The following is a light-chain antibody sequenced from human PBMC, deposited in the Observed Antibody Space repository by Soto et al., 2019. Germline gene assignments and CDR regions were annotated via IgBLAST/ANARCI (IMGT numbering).Light chain of an antibody. CDR3: CSYAGSSTHVV. CDR2: EDT. V-gene: IGLV2-23*01. CDR1: SSDVGSYNL. J-gene: IGLJ2*01. Sequence: ALTQPASVSGSPGQSITISCTGTSSDVGSYNLVSWYQHHPGKAPKLMIYEDTKRPSGVSNRFSGSKSGNTASLTISGLQAEDEADYYCCSYAGSSTHVVFAGGTQLTVL.